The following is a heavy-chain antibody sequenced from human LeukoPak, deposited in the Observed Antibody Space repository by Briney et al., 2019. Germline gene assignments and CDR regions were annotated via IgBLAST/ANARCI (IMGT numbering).Heavy chain of an antibody. D-gene: IGHD2-8*02. J-gene: IGHJ4*02. CDR1: GFSVSNYY. CDR3: PKGQSYCWAHLYND. Sequence: GGSLRLSCAASGFSVSNYYMSWVRQPPGKGLEWVSVMYTGGGRYYGDSVKGRFTISRDNSKNTVFLQMNSLRVEDTALYYCPKGQSYCWAHLYNDLGQGTLVTVSS. CDR2: MYTGGGR. V-gene: IGHV3-66*01.